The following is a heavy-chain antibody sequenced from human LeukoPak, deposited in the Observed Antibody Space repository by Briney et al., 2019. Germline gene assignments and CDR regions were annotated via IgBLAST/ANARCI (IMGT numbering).Heavy chain of an antibody. CDR2: ITPVINTA. J-gene: IGHJ5*02. V-gene: IGHV1-69*08. CDR3: ARVNLRGSNYNWFDP. Sequence: SVKVSCKTSGGAFLSHTFSWVRQAPGQGLEWMGRITPVINTANYAQTFQGRVSIYADKSTTTVYMDLSGLRPDDTAVYYCARVNLRGSNYNWFDPWGQGTLVTVAS. D-gene: IGHD1-26*01. CDR1: GGAFLSHT.